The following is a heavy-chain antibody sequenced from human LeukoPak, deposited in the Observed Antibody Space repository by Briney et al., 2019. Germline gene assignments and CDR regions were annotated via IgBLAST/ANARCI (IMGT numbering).Heavy chain of an antibody. CDR2: TYYRSKWYN. Sequence: SQTLSLTCAISGDSVSTNSATWTWLRQSPSRGLEWLGRTYYRSKWYNDYAVSMKSRITINPDTSKNQFSRQLNSVTPEDTAVYYCARLVGASWFDSWGQGTLVTVSS. CDR1: GDSVSTNSAT. CDR3: ARLVGASWFDS. J-gene: IGHJ5*01. V-gene: IGHV6-1*01. D-gene: IGHD1-26*01.